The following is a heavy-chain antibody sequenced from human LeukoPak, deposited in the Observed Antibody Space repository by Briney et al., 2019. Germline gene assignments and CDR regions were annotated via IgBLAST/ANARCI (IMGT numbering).Heavy chain of an antibody. Sequence: PGRSLRLSCAASGFTFDDYAMHWVRQAPGKGLEWVSGISWNSGSIGYADSVKGRFTISRDNAKNSLYLQMNSLRAEDTAVYYCARRGPHSDYFDYWGQGTLVTVSS. CDR2: ISWNSGSI. V-gene: IGHV3-9*01. CDR3: ARRGPHSDYFDY. CDR1: GFTFDDYA. D-gene: IGHD3-10*01. J-gene: IGHJ4*02.